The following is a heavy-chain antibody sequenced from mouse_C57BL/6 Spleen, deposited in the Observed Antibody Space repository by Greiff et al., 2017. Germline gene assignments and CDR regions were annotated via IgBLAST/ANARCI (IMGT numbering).Heavy chain of an antibody. CDR1: GYTFTSYW. CDR3: ARNFYDYGSSPYYFDY. V-gene: IGHV1-55*01. J-gene: IGHJ2*01. D-gene: IGHD1-1*01. CDR2: IYPGSGST. Sequence: QVQLQQPGAELVKPGASVKMSCKASGYTFTSYWITWVKQRPGQGLEWIGDIYPGSGSTNYNEKFKSKATLTVDTSYSTAYMQLSSLTSEDSAVYYCARNFYDYGSSPYYFDYWGQGTTLTVSS.